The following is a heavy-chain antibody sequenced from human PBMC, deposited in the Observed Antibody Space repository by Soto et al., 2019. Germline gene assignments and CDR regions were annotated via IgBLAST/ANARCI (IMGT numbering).Heavy chain of an antibody. Sequence: QVQLQASGPGLVKPSQTLSLTCTVSGGSISSGDDFWTWIRQPPGKGLEWIGYIYYSGSTYYNPSLKSRLTMSVDTSKNQFSLKLSSVTAADTAVYYCARERAKWNDYYYYGMDVWGQGTTVTVSS. CDR3: ARERAKWNDYYYYGMDV. CDR1: GGSISSGDDF. J-gene: IGHJ6*02. CDR2: IYYSGST. D-gene: IGHD1-20*01. V-gene: IGHV4-30-4*01.